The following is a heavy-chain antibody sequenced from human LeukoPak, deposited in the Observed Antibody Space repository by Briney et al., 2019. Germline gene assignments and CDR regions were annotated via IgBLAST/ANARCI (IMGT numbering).Heavy chain of an antibody. CDR3: AIHCSGGSCSPSYYFDY. Sequence: ASVKVSCKASGYSFSSYAIQWLRQAPGQRLEWMGWINAGNGDTKYSQKFQDRVTITRDTSASTAYMELSSLRSEDTAGYYCAIHCSGGSCSPSYYFDYWGQGTLVTVSS. D-gene: IGHD2-15*01. J-gene: IGHJ4*02. CDR1: GYSFSSYA. V-gene: IGHV1-3*01. CDR2: INAGNGDT.